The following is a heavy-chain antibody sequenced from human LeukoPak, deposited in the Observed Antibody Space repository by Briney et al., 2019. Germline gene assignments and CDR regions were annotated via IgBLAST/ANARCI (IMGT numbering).Heavy chain of an antibody. CDR2: IYHSGST. D-gene: IGHD3-9*01. CDR1: GGSIGSSNW. J-gene: IGHJ4*02. V-gene: IGHV4-4*02. Sequence: SETLSLTCAVSGGSIGSSNWWTWVRQSPGKGLEWIGEIYHSGSTNYNPSLESRVTMSVDKSKNQFSLRLSSVTAADTAVYYCARGGYDILTGYGNLDYWGQGTLVTVSS. CDR3: ARGGYDILTGYGNLDY.